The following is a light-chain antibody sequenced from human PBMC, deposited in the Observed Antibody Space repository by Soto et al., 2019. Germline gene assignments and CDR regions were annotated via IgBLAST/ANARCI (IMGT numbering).Light chain of an antibody. J-gene: IGLJ1*01. CDR2: EVT. CDR3: CSYAGGSTYD. Sequence: QSALTQPPSASGSPGQSVTISCIGTASDIGRYNYVSWYQHHPGKAPKLIIYEVTKRPSGVPDRFSGSKSGNTASLTVSGLQADDEADYYCCSYAGGSTYDFGTGTKVTVL. CDR1: ASDIGRYNY. V-gene: IGLV2-8*01.